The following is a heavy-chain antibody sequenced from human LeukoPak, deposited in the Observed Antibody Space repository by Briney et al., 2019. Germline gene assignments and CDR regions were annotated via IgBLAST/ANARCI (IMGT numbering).Heavy chain of an antibody. V-gene: IGHV4-39*01. D-gene: IGHD3-10*01. CDR3: ARTRYYYNSRSYGAPYYFDY. CDR2: FHYSGST. J-gene: IGHJ4*02. CDR1: GDSISSNIYY. Sequence: PSETLSLTCTVSGDSISSNIYYWARIRQPPGKGLEWIGSFHYSGSTYYNPSLKSRVTISVDTSKNQFSLKLSSVTAADTAVYYCARTRYYYNSRSYGAPYYFDYWGQGTLVTVSS.